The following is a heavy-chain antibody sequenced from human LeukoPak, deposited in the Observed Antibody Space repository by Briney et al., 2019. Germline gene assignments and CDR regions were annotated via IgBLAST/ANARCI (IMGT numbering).Heavy chain of an antibody. V-gene: IGHV4-34*01. CDR3: ARVLEGSSGQHWYFDL. D-gene: IGHD6-19*01. CDR2: INHSGST. CDR1: GGSFSGYY. J-gene: IGHJ2*01. Sequence: KPSETLSLTCAVYGGSFSGYYWSWIRQPPGKGLEWIGGINHSGSTNYNPSLKSRVTISVDTSKNQFSLRLSSVTAADTAVYYCARVLEGSSGQHWYFDLWGRGTLVTVSS.